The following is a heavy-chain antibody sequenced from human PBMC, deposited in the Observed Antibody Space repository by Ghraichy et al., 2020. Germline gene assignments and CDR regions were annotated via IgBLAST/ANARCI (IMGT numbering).Heavy chain of an antibody. CDR3: VKPQPETYCGGDCYPTPAAFDI. V-gene: IGHV3-64D*06. CDR2: ISSNGGST. J-gene: IGHJ3*02. CDR1: GFTFSSYA. D-gene: IGHD2-21*02. Sequence: GGSLRLSCSASGFTFSSYAMHWVRQAPGKGLEYVSAISSNGGSTYYADSVKGRFTISRDNSKNTLYLQMSSLRAEDTAVYYCVKPQPETYCGGDCYPTPAAFDIWGQGTMVTVSS.